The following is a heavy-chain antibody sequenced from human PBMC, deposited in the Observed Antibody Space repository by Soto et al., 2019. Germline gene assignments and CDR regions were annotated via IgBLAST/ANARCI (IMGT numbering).Heavy chain of an antibody. V-gene: IGHV3-7*03. CDR1: GFTFSSYW. Sequence: GGSLRLSCAASGFTFSSYWMSWVRQAPGKXLEWVANIKQDGSEKYYVDSVKGRFTISRDNAKNSLYLQMNSLRAEDTAVYYCARDKYYYDSSGYPIFDYWGQGTLVTVSS. CDR3: ARDKYYYDSSGYPIFDY. J-gene: IGHJ4*02. D-gene: IGHD3-22*01. CDR2: IKQDGSEK.